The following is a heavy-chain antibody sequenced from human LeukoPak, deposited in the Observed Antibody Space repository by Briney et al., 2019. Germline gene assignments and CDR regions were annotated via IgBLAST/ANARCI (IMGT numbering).Heavy chain of an antibody. V-gene: IGHV3-66*02. D-gene: IGHD6-13*01. Sequence: GGSLRLSCAASGFTVSTNYMSWVRQAPGKGLAWVSVIYSGGSTYYTDSVKGRFTVSRDNSKNTLYLQMNSLRAEDTAVYYCARGGEQLLAPYYYYGMDVWGQGTTVTVSS. J-gene: IGHJ6*02. CDR1: GFTVSTNY. CDR2: IYSGGST. CDR3: ARGGEQLLAPYYYYGMDV.